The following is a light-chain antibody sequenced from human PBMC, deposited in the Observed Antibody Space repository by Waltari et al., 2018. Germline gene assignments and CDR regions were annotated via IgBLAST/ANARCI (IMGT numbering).Light chain of an antibody. CDR1: ALPKQY. CDR2: QDT. CDR3: QSADSSGTQKV. Sequence: SYELTQPPSVSVSPGQTARITCPGEALPKQYVYWYQQKPGQAPLIVIHQDTERPSGIPERFSGSSSGTTGTLIISGVEADDEADYYCQSADSSGTQKVFGGGTKLTVL. V-gene: IGLV3-25*03. J-gene: IGLJ3*02.